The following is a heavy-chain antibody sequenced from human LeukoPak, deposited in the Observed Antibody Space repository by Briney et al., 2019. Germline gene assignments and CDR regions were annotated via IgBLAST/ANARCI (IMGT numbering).Heavy chain of an antibody. CDR1: GFTFSSYW. D-gene: IGHD3-22*01. CDR2: IKQDGSEK. J-gene: IGHJ6*02. V-gene: IGHV3-7*05. Sequence: PGGSLRLSCAASGFTFSSYWMSWVRQAPGKGLEWVVNIKQDGSEKYYVDSVKGRFTISRDNAKNSLYLQMNSLRAEDTAVYYCAREILTYYYDSSGYLDVWGQGTTVTVSS. CDR3: AREILTYYYDSSGYLDV.